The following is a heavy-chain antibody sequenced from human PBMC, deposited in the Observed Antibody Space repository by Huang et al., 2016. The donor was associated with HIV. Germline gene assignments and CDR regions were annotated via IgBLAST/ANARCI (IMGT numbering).Heavy chain of an antibody. D-gene: IGHD3-3*01. CDR3: ARDHHDFWRGYRRMYFFDH. J-gene: IGHJ4*02. Sequence: QVQLQESGPGLVKPSETLSLTCTVSGGSISTHYWSWIRQPPGKGLEWIGSIDYSGGTNYRPSLKRRVTILLDTSKNQFSLRVNSVTAADTAMYYCARDHHDFWRGYRRMYFFDHWGQGTLVTVSS. CDR1: GGSISTHY. V-gene: IGHV4-59*11. CDR2: IDYSGGT.